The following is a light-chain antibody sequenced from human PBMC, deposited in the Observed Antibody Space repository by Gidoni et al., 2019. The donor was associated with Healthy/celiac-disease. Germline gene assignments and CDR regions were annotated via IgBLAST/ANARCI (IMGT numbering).Light chain of an antibody. CDR1: QSISSY. CDR2: AAS. V-gene: IGKV1-39*01. J-gene: IGKJ2*01. CDR3: QQSYSTPLYT. Sequence: IQMTQSPSSLSASVGDRVTITCRASQSISSYLNWYQHKPGKAPKLLIYAASSLQSGVPSRFSGSGSGTDFTLTISSLQPEDFATYYCQQSYSTPLYTFGQGTKLEIK.